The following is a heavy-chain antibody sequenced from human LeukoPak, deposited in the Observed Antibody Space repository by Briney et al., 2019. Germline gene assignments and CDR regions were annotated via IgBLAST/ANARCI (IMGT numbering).Heavy chain of an antibody. CDR3: ARHGYDSSGGWFDP. V-gene: IGHV4-59*08. CDR1: GGSISSYY. J-gene: IGHJ5*02. Sequence: PSETLSLTCTVSGGSISSYYWSWIRQPPGRGLEWIGYIYYSGGTNYNPSLKSRVTISVDTSKNQFSLKLSSVTAADTAVYYCARHGYDSSGGWFDPWGQGTLVTVSS. D-gene: IGHD3-22*01. CDR2: IYYSGGT.